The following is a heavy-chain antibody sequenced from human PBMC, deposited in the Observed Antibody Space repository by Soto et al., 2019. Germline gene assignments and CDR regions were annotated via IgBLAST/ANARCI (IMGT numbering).Heavy chain of an antibody. CDR3: PRVRSEYDNGGPVDD. D-gene: IGHD3-22*01. V-gene: IGHV4-30-2*01. CDR1: GGSISSGDYS. CDR2: IYYGGSS. J-gene: IGHJ4*01. Sequence: SETLSLTCAVSGGSISSGDYSWHWIRQPPGKGLEWIGYIYYGGSSYYDLSHQSRVTMYVDRYRKQFCLNLNSVTAADTAVYYCPRVRSEYDNGGPVDDWGHGTLVPVSS.